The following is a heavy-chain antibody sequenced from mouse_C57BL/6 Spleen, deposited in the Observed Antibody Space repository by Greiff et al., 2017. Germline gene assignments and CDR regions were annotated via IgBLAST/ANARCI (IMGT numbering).Heavy chain of an antibody. V-gene: IGHV1-66*01. D-gene: IGHD1-1*01. Sequence: QVQLQQSGPELVKPGASVKISCKASGYSFTSYYIHWVKQRPGQGLEWIGWIYPGSGNTKYNEKFKGKATLTADTSSSTAYMQLSSLTSEDSAVYYCAGNYGSSAWFAYWGQGTLVTVSA. CDR3: AGNYGSSAWFAY. CDR1: GYSFTSYY. J-gene: IGHJ3*01. CDR2: IYPGSGNT.